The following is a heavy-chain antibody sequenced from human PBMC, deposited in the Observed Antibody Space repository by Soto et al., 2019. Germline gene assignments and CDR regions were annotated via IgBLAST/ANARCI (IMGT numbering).Heavy chain of an antibody. J-gene: IGHJ6*02. V-gene: IGHV3-33*01. D-gene: IGHD3-10*01. CDR3: ASGLVRGVIVVGMDV. CDR1: GVTFSSYG. Sequence: QVQLVESGGGVVQPGRSLRLACAASGVTFSSYGMHCVRQAPGKGLEWVAVIWYDGSNKYYADSVKGRFTISRDNSKNTLYLQMNSLIAEDTAVYYCASGLVRGVIVVGMDVWGQGTTVTFAS. CDR2: IWYDGSNK.